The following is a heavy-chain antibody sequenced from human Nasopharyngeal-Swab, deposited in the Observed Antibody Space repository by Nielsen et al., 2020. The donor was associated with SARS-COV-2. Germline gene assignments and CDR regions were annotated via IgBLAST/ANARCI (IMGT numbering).Heavy chain of an antibody. V-gene: IGHV3-23*03. J-gene: IGHJ4*02. Sequence: GESLKISCAASGFTFSSYAMSWVRQAPGKGLEWVSAIYSGGSSTYYADSVKGRFTISRDNSKNTLYLQMNSLRAEDTAVYYCAKDGANYDILTGYSQPDYWGQGTLVTVSS. CDR3: AKDGANYDILTGYSQPDY. CDR1: GFTFSSYA. D-gene: IGHD3-9*01. CDR2: IYSGGSST.